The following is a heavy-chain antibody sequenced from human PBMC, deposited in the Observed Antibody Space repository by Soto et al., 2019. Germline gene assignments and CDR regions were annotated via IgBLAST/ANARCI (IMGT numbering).Heavy chain of an antibody. V-gene: IGHV3-30*03. Sequence: QVQLVESGGGVVQPGRSLRLSCAASGFTFRSYGMHWFRQAPGKGLEWVAVISYDGGNKYYADSVKGRFTISRDNSKNTLYLQMNSLRAEDTAVYYCSPGSYSSGWYFGYWGQGTLVTVSS. CDR3: SPGSYSSGWYFGY. D-gene: IGHD6-19*01. J-gene: IGHJ4*02. CDR1: GFTFRSYG. CDR2: ISYDGGNK.